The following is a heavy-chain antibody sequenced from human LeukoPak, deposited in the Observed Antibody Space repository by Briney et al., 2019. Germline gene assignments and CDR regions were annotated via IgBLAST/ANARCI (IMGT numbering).Heavy chain of an antibody. J-gene: IGHJ5*02. CDR3: ARVNSGSFQRGWFDP. Sequence: SETLSLTCAVSGYSISSSNWWGWIRQPPGKGLEWIGYIYYSGSTTYNPSLKSRVTISVDTSKNQFSLKLSSVTAADTAVYYCARVNSGSFQRGWFDPWGQGTLVTVSS. CDR1: GYSISSSNW. V-gene: IGHV4-28*01. D-gene: IGHD1-26*01. CDR2: IYYSGST.